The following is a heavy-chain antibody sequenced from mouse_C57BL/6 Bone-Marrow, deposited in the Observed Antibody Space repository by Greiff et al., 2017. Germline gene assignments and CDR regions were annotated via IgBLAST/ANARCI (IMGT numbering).Heavy chain of an antibody. J-gene: IGHJ3*01. D-gene: IGHD2-14*01. Sequence: VQLKQSGAELVRPGASVKLSCTASGFNIKDDYMHWVKQRPEQGLEWIGWIDPENGDTEYASKFQGKATITADTASNPAYLQLSSRTSEDTAVDYCTTGGYSGFAYWGQGTLVTVSA. CDR2: IDPENGDT. CDR3: TTGGYSGFAY. CDR1: GFNIKDDY. V-gene: IGHV14-4*01.